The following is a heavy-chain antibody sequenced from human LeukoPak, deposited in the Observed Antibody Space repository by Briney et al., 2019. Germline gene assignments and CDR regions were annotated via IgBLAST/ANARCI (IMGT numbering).Heavy chain of an antibody. Sequence: PSETLSLTCTVSGGSISSGSYYWSWIRQPAGKGLEWIGRISTSGSTNYNPSLKSRVTISVDTSKNQFSLRLSSVTAADTAVYYCARDTGILPAWDIFDVWGQGTMVTVSS. D-gene: IGHD1-26*01. V-gene: IGHV4-61*02. CDR2: ISTSGST. CDR3: ARDTGILPAWDIFDV. CDR1: GGSISSGSYY. J-gene: IGHJ3*01.